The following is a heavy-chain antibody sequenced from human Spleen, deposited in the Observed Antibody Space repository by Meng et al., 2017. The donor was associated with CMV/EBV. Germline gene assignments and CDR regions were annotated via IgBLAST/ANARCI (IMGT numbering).Heavy chain of an antibody. CDR1: GGSFSGYY. CDR3: AREAAAGSGFDP. D-gene: IGHD6-13*01. Sequence: LACAVYGGSFSGYYWSWIRQPPGKGLEWIGEINHSESANYNPSLKSRVTISVDTSKNQFSLKLSSVTAADTAVYYCAREAAAGSGFDPWGQGTLVTVSS. CDR2: INHSESA. V-gene: IGHV4-34*01. J-gene: IGHJ5*02.